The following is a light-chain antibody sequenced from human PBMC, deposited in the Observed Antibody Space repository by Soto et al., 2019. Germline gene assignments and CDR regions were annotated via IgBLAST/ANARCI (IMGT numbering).Light chain of an antibody. CDR3: HQYYSPPLA. Sequence: DIVMTQSPDSLAVSLGERATINCKSSQSVLYSSNNKNYLAWYQQKPGQPPQLLIYWASTRESGVPDRFSGSGSGTDFILTISSLQAEDVAVYYCHQYYSPPLAFGGGTKVDIK. V-gene: IGKV4-1*01. J-gene: IGKJ4*01. CDR1: QSVLYSSNNKNY. CDR2: WAS.